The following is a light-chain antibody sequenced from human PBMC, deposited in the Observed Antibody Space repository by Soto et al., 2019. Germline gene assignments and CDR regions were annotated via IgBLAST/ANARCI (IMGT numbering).Light chain of an antibody. CDR3: QQYNSYSPLT. CDR1: QSISSW. Sequence: DIQMTQSPSPLSSSVGDRVTITCRAIQSISSWLAWYQQKPGKAPKLLIYKASSLESGVPSRFSGSGSGTEFTLTISSLQPDDFATYYCQQYNSYSPLTFGGGTKVDIK. CDR2: KAS. V-gene: IGKV1-5*03. J-gene: IGKJ4*01.